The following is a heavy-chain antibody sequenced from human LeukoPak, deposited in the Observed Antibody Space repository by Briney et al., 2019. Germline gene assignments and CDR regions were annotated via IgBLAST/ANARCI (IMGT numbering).Heavy chain of an antibody. J-gene: IGHJ4*02. CDR1: GFTFGGYA. Sequence: GGSLRLSCIASGFTFGGYAMSWFRQAPGKGLEWVGFIRNKVYGGTTEYAASVKGRFTISRDDSKSILYLQMNSLKTEDTAVYYCTRGDYSNYDYWGQGTLVTVSS. CDR3: TRGDYSNYDY. CDR2: IRNKVYGGTT. D-gene: IGHD4-11*01. V-gene: IGHV3-49*03.